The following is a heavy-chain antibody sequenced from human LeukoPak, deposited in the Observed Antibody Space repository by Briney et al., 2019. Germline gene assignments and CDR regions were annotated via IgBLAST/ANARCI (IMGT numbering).Heavy chain of an antibody. Sequence: GRSLRLSCAASGFTFNGYAMHWVRQAPGKGLEWVSGISWNSGSIGYADSVKGRFTISRDNAKNSLYLQMNSLRAEDTALYYCAKVDYGVGDCLFFDYWGQGTLVTVSS. V-gene: IGHV3-9*01. CDR3: AKVDYGVGDCLFFDY. CDR1: GFTFNGYA. J-gene: IGHJ4*02. CDR2: ISWNSGSI. D-gene: IGHD2-21*02.